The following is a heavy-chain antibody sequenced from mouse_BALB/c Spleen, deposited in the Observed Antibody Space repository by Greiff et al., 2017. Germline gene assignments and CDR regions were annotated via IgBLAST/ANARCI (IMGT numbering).Heavy chain of an antibody. J-gene: IGHJ4*01. CDR3: ARGFHYYGNPLYAMDY. V-gene: IGHV1-9*01. Sequence: QVQLQQSGAELMKPGASVKISCKATGYTFSSYWIEWVKQRPGHGLEWIGEILPGSGSTNYNEKFKGKATFTADTSSNTAYMQLSSLTSEDSAVYYCARGFHYYGNPLYAMDYWGQGTSVTVSS. CDR2: ILPGSGST. D-gene: IGHD1-1*01. CDR1: GYTFSSYW.